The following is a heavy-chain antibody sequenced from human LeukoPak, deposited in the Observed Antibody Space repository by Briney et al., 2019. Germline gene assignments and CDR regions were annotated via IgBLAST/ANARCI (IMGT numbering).Heavy chain of an antibody. CDR3: AKVGGTYYYDSGLGRGYFDY. CDR2: INHSGST. CDR1: GGSFSGYY. D-gene: IGHD3-22*01. J-gene: IGHJ4*02. Sequence: PSETLSLTCAVYGGSFSGYYWSWIRQPPGKGLEWIGEINHSGSTNYNPSLKSRVTISVDTSKNQFSLKLSSVTAADTAVYYCAKVGGTYYYDSGLGRGYFDYWGQGTLVTVSS. V-gene: IGHV4-34*01.